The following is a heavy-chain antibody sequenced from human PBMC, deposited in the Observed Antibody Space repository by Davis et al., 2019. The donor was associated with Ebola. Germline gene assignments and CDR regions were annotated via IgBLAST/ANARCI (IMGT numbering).Heavy chain of an antibody. CDR3: ARDMGYSSFHYYYYGMDV. CDR1: GYTFTSYA. V-gene: IGHV1-3*01. CDR2: INAGNGNT. J-gene: IGHJ6*02. Sequence: ASVKVSCKASGYTFTSYAMHWVRQAPGQRLEWMGWINAGNGNTKYSQKFQGRVTITRDTSASTAYMELSSLRSEDTAVYYCARDMGYSSFHYYYYGMDVWGQGTTVTVSS. D-gene: IGHD6-13*01.